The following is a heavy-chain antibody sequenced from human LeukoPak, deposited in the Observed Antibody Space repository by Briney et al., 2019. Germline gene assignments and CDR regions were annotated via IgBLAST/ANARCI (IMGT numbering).Heavy chain of an antibody. V-gene: IGHV4-30-2*01. CDR2: IYHSGST. CDR1: GGSISSGGYY. J-gene: IGHJ6*02. D-gene: IGHD6-25*01. Sequence: SETLSLTCTVSGGSISSGGYYWSWIRQPPGKGLEWIGYIYHSGSTYYNPSLKSRVTISVDRSKNQFSLKLSSVTAADTAVYYCARDASYKGGSYGMDVWGQGTTVTVSS. CDR3: ARDASYKGGSYGMDV.